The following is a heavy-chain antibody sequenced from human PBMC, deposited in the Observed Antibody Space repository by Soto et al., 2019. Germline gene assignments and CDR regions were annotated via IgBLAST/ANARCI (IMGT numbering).Heavy chain of an antibody. V-gene: IGHV2-5*02. Sequence: QITLKESGPTLVKPTQTLTLTCTFSGFSLTTTGVAVGWIRQFPGTALECLALIYWDDDKVYSPSLRRRLTISKHTSKKQVVLTVANLDPVDTATYYCVYRRSAYYLQSWGQGIFVAVSP. CDR1: GFSLTTTGVA. CDR3: VYRRSAYYLQS. J-gene: IGHJ5*02. D-gene: IGHD3-22*01. CDR2: IYWDDDK.